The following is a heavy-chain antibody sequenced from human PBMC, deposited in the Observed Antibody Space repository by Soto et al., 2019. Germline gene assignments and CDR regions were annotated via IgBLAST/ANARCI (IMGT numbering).Heavy chain of an antibody. J-gene: IGHJ6*02. V-gene: IGHV4-31*03. CDR1: GGSISSGGYY. CDR2: IYYSGST. Sequence: PSETLSLTCTVSGGSISSGGYYWSWIRQHPGKGLEWIGYIYYSGSTYYNPSLKSRVTISVDTSKNQCSLKLSSVTAADTAVYYCARKNYYYYGMDVWGQGTTVTVSS. CDR3: ARKNYYYYGMDV.